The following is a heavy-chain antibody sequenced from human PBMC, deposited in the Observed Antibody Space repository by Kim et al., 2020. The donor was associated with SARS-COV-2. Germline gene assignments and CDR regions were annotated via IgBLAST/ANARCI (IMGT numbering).Heavy chain of an antibody. Sequence: LSSRVTISVDTSKNQFSLKLSSVTAADTAVYYCAREKRIAAAGTRWFDPWGQGTLVTVSS. D-gene: IGHD6-13*01. CDR3: AREKRIAAAGTRWFDP. V-gene: IGHV4-59*01. J-gene: IGHJ5*02.